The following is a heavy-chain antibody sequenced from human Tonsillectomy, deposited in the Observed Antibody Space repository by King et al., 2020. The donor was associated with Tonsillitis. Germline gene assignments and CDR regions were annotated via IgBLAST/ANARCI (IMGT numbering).Heavy chain of an antibody. D-gene: IGHD3-3*01. J-gene: IGHJ4*02. V-gene: IGHV3-23*04. CDR3: AKCGYHYDFLSGEYYFDY. CDR2: ISGRGGSK. CDR1: GFSFSSYV. Sequence: VQLVESGGGLVQPGGSLRLSCAASGFSFSSYVMSWVRQAPGRGLEGVSGISGRGGSKYYADSVKGRFTISRENSRNTLYLQMNSLRAEDTAAYYCAKCGYHYDFLSGEYYFDYGGQGTLFTVSS.